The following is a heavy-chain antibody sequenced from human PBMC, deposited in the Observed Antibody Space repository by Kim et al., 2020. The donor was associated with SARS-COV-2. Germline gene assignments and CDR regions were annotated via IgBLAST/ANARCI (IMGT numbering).Heavy chain of an antibody. V-gene: IGHV4-4*07. Sequence: YNPSLKSRVTMSVDTSKNQFSLKLSSVTAADTAVYYCARVDFWGGYADYWGQGTLVTVSS. D-gene: IGHD3-3*01. CDR3: ARVDFWGGYADY. J-gene: IGHJ4*02.